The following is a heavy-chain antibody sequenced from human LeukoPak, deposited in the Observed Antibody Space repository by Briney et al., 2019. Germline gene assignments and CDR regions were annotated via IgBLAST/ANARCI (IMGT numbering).Heavy chain of an antibody. CDR1: RGTFSSYA. CDR2: IMPILGMA. V-gene: IGHV1-69*04. Sequence: SVKVSCKASRGTFSSYAISWVRQAPGHRREWMGRIMPILGMANYAQKFQGRVTISPDKSTSTAYMELSSLRSEDTAVYYCARDKQWLVRGGSFDYWGQGTLVTVSS. CDR3: ARDKQWLVRGGSFDY. J-gene: IGHJ4*02. D-gene: IGHD6-19*01.